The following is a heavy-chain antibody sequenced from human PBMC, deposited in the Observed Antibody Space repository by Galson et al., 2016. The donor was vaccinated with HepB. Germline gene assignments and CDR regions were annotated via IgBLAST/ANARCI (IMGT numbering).Heavy chain of an antibody. V-gene: IGHV3-33*05. D-gene: IGHD2-15*01. CDR2: VSFDGSKD. J-gene: IGHJ5*02. Sequence: SLRLSCAASGFIFSSYGMHWVRQSPGRGLECVALVSFDGSKDYYADSVNGRFTISRDTSNNTMYLQMNSLRAEDTAIYYCARDRVVAAKYNWFDPWGQGTLVTVSS. CDR3: ARDRVVAAKYNWFDP. CDR1: GFIFSSYG.